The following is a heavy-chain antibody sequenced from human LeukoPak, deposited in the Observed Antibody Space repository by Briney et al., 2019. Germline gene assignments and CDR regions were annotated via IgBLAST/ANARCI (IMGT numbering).Heavy chain of an antibody. CDR3: ARLSGRLQTGYSDDAFDI. D-gene: IGHD3-9*01. V-gene: IGHV4-39*01. Sequence: PSETLSLTCTVSGGSISSSSYYWGWIRQPPGKGLEWIGSIYYSGSTYYNPSLKSRVTISVDTSKNQFSLKLSSVTAADTAVYYCARLSGRLQTGYSDDAFDIWGQGTMVTVSS. CDR1: GGSISSSSYY. J-gene: IGHJ3*02. CDR2: IYYSGST.